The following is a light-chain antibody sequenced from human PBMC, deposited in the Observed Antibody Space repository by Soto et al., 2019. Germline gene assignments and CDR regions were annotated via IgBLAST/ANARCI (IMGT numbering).Light chain of an antibody. J-gene: IGKJ1*01. V-gene: IGKV3-15*01. CDR1: QSVSSN. CDR2: GAS. CDR3: QQYNNWPPKGT. Sequence: EIVMTQSPATLSVSPGERATLSCRASQSVSSNLAWYQQKPGQAPSLLIYGASTRATGIPARFSGSGSGTEFTLTISSLQSEDFAVYYCQQYNNWPPKGTFGQGAKVDIK.